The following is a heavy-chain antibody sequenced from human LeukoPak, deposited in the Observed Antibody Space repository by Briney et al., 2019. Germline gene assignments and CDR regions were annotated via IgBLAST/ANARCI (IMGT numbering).Heavy chain of an antibody. CDR3: ARISLRITIFGVVIDYFDY. CDR2: ISAGSRHI. Sequence: PGGSLRLSCEASGSTFSIYTMSWVRQAPGKGLEWVSLISAGSRHIYYADSVRGRFTISRDDAKNSLYLQMNSLRAEDTAVYYCARISLRITIFGVVIDYFDYWGQGTLVTVSS. D-gene: IGHD3-3*01. J-gene: IGHJ4*02. CDR1: GSTFSIYT. V-gene: IGHV3-21*01.